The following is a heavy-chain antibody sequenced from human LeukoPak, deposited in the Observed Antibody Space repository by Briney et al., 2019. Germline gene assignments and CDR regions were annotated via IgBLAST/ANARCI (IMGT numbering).Heavy chain of an antibody. CDR3: ASSIAAAEYDY. CDR2: INSDGSST. Sequence: GGSLRLSCAASGFTFSSYWMHWVRQAPGKGLVWVSRINSDGSSTSYADSVKGRFTISRDNAKNTLYLQMNSLRAEGTAVYYCASSIAAAEYDYWGQGTLVTVSS. CDR1: GFTFSSYW. V-gene: IGHV3-74*01. D-gene: IGHD6-13*01. J-gene: IGHJ4*02.